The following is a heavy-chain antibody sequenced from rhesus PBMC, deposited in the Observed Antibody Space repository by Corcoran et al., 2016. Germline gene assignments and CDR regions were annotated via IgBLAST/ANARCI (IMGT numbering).Heavy chain of an antibody. CDR3: ARDGFRGYSRNNNDAFDF. CDR2: ISGSGGST. CDR1: GGSISSNY. D-gene: IGHD1-20*01. J-gene: IGHJ3*01. V-gene: IGHV4-173*01. Sequence: QLQLQESGPGLVKPSETLSLTCAVSGGSISSNYWSWIRQPPGKGLEWIGRISGSGGSTAYNPSLKSRVTISTDTSKNQFSLKLSSVTAADTAVYYCARDGFRGYSRNNNDAFDFWGQGLRVTVSS.